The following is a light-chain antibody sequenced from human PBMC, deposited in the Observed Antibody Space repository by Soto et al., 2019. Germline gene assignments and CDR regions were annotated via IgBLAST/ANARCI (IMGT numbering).Light chain of an antibody. CDR1: SSNIGAGYD. V-gene: IGLV1-40*01. CDR3: QSYDSSLSGGV. J-gene: IGLJ2*01. CDR2: GNS. Sequence: QSVLTQPPSVSGAPGQRVTISCTGSSSNIGAGYDVHWYQQLPGTAPKLLIYGNSNRPSGVPDQFSGSKSGTSASLAITGLQAEDEADYYCQSYDSSLSGGVFGGGTKVTVL.